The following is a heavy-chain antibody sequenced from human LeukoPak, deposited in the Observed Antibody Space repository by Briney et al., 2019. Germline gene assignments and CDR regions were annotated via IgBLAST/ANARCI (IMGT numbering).Heavy chain of an antibody. D-gene: IGHD6-13*01. CDR3: ARESIAAGFDY. CDR2: SYYSGST. J-gene: IGHJ4*02. CDR1: GGSISSGGYY. Sequence: PSETLSLTCTVSGGSISSGGYYWSWIRQPPGKGLEWIGYSYYSGSTYYNPSLKSRVTISVDTSKNQFSLKLSSVTAADTAVYYCARESIAAGFDYWGQGTLVTVSS. V-gene: IGHV4-31*03.